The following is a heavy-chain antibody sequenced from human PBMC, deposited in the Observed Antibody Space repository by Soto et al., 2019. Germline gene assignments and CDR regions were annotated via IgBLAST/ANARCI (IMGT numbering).Heavy chain of an antibody. CDR2: ISSRTYTI. CDR3: ARGGSSSDNGMDA. Sequence: EVQLVESGGGLVQPGGSLRLSCAASGFSFSTYSMNWVRQTPGKGLEWVACISSRTYTIYYKDSANGRFTLSRDKAKSSIYLQMNSLRDDDTAVYYCARGGSSSDNGMDAWGQGTTVTVSS. J-gene: IGHJ6*02. D-gene: IGHD6-6*01. CDR1: GFSFSTYS. V-gene: IGHV3-48*02.